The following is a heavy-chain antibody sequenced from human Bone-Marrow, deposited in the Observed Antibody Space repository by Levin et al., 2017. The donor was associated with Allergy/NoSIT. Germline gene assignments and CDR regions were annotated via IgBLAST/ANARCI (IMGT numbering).Heavy chain of an antibody. CDR1: EFTVSNNY. CDR3: SRKTDSSPPGDY. J-gene: IGHJ4*02. V-gene: IGHV3-53*01. D-gene: IGHD6-13*01. CDR2: IYSSGVT. Sequence: RPGGSLRLSCIVSEFTVSNNYMSWVRQAPGKGLEWVSTIYSSGVTNYADSVKGRFIISRDKSKNTLYLQMNRLRDEDTAVYYCSRKTDSSPPGDYWGQGTLVTVSS.